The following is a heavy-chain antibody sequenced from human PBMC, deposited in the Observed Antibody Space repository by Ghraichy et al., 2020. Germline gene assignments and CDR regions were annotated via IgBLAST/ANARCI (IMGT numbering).Heavy chain of an antibody. CDR3: ARSSSYGPDY. Sequence: GGSLRLSCAASGFTFSNYWMHWVRQVPGKGLVWVARINSGGTSINYADSVKGRFTISRDNAKNNLNLQMNSLRAEDTAVYYCARSSSYGPDYWGQGTLVTVSS. D-gene: IGHD3-10*01. CDR2: INSGGTSI. CDR1: GFTFSNYW. V-gene: IGHV3-74*01. J-gene: IGHJ4*02.